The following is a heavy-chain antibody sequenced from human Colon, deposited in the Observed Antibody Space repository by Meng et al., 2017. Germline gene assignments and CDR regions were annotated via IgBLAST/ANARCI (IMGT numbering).Heavy chain of an antibody. D-gene: IGHD6-19*01. Sequence: QVQLQESGPGLVRTSETLSLTCTVSGGSVTITGYYWSWIRQSPGKGLEWIGYIYYTGTTNYNPSLKSRVTISVDTSKNQFSLKLSSVTPADTAVYFCARDNLLTSGSRFCFDYWGQGALVTVSS. CDR1: GGSVTITGYY. CDR2: IYYTGTT. J-gene: IGHJ4*02. V-gene: IGHV4-61*08. CDR3: ARDNLLTSGSRFCFDY.